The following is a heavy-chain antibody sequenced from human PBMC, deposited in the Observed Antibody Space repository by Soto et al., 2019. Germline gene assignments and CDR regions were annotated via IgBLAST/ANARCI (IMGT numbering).Heavy chain of an antibody. D-gene: IGHD1-1*01. CDR2: IYYSGST. Sequence: SETLSLTCTVSGGSVNSGGYHWSWIRHHPGKGLEWIGDIYYSGSTYYNPSLKSRVTISIDTSTNHFSLHLSALTAADTAVYYCARAPIPNWNYYGMDVWGQGTTVTVSS. CDR1: GGSVNSGGYH. CDR3: ARAPIPNWNYYGMDV. V-gene: IGHV4-31*03. J-gene: IGHJ6*02.